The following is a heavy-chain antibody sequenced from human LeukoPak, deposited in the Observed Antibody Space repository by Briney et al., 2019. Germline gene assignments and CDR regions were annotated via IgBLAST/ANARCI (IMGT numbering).Heavy chain of an antibody. D-gene: IGHD5-12*01. J-gene: IGHJ3*02. Sequence: GGSLRLSCAASGFTFGTYWMSWVRQAPGKGLEWVANIKQDGSEKYYVDSVKGRFTISRDNAKNSLYLQMNSLRAEDTAVYYCARVGSGYTNDAFDIWGQGTMVTVSS. CDR3: ARVGSGYTNDAFDI. CDR1: GFTFGTYW. V-gene: IGHV3-7*01. CDR2: IKQDGSEK.